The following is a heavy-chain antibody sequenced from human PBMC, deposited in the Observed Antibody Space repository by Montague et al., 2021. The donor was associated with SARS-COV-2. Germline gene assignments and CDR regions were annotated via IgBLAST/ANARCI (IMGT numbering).Heavy chain of an antibody. CDR2: ISGGGGAST. CDR1: GFSFAGYA. V-gene: IGHV3-23*01. CDR3: AKHSALHPYYCDMHV. D-gene: IGHD4-11*01. Sequence: SLRLSCAASGFSFAGYALSWVRQAPGRGLEWVSGISGGGGASTYYGDSVQGRFTISRDNSKNTVYLQMNSLRAEDTAVYYCAKHSALHPYYCDMHVWGQGTTGTVSS. J-gene: IGHJ6*02.